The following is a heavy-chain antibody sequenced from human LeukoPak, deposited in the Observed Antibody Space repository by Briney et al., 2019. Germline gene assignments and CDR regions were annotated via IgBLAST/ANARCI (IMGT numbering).Heavy chain of an antibody. V-gene: IGHV3-30*04. D-gene: IGHD1-26*01. J-gene: IGHJ3*02. CDR3: ATGYSGSYAFDI. CDR2: ISYDGSIN. Sequence: GGSLRLSCAASGFTFSSYAMHWVRQAPGKGLEWVALISYDGSINDYADSVKGRFTISRDNSRNTLYLQMNSLRAEDTAVYYCATGYSGSYAFDIWGQGTMVTVSS. CDR1: GFTFSSYA.